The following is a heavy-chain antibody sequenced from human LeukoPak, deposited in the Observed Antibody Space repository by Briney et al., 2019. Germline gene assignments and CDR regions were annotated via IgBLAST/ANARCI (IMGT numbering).Heavy chain of an antibody. D-gene: IGHD3-16*01. CDR3: ARGYYGGAVDS. V-gene: IGHV4-4*07. CDR1: GGSISSQY. Sequence: SETLSLTCTVSGGSISSQYWSWIRQPAGKGLEWIGRIHTNGESDYNPSLKSRVTMSVDTSKKQFSLKLNSMTAADTAVYYCARGYYGGAVDSWGQGILVIVSS. CDR2: IHTNGES. J-gene: IGHJ4*02.